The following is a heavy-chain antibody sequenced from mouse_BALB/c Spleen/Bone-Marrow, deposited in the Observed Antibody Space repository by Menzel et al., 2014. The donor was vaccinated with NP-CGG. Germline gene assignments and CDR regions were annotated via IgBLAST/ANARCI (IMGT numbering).Heavy chain of an antibody. CDR3: TSTTVVGMDY. Sequence: EVKLVESGGGWVQPGGSMKLSCVASGFTFSNYWMNWVRQSPEKGLEWVAEIRLKSNNYATHYAESVKGRFTISRDDSKSSVYLQMNNLRAEDTGIYYCTSTTVVGMDYWGQGTSVTVSS. J-gene: IGHJ4*01. CDR1: GFTFSNYW. V-gene: IGHV6-6*02. D-gene: IGHD1-1*01. CDR2: IRLKSNNYAT.